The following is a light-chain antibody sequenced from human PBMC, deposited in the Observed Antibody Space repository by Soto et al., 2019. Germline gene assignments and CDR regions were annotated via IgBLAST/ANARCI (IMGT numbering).Light chain of an antibody. CDR3: LQHNTYPFT. J-gene: IGKJ2*01. Sequence: DIQMTQSPSSLSASVGDRVTITCRASQGIKNDLVWYQQKPGQAPRRLIYSASRLQSGLSSRFSGSGSGTQFTLTISSLQPEDFATYHCLQHNTYPFTFGQGTKLEV. CDR1: QGIKND. V-gene: IGKV1-17*01. CDR2: SAS.